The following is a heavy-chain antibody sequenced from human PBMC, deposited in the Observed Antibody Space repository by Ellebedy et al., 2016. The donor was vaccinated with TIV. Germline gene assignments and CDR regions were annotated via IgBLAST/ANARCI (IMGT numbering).Heavy chain of an antibody. CDR1: GFIFNHYS. Sequence: GESLKISCAASGFIFNHYSMNWVRQAPGKGLEWVAVISYDGNSKYYADSVKGRFTISRDNSMTTLYLEMNSLRAEDTAVYYCARDLDKSSGWYGGAAYWGQGTLVTVSS. D-gene: IGHD6-19*01. J-gene: IGHJ4*02. V-gene: IGHV3-30*03. CDR3: ARDLDKSSGWYGGAAY. CDR2: ISYDGNSK.